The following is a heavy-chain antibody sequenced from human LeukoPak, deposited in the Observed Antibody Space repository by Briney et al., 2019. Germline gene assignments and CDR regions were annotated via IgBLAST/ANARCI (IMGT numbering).Heavy chain of an antibody. V-gene: IGHV4-34*01. Sequence: SGTLSLTCAVYGGSFSGYYWSWIRQPPGKGLEWIGEINHSGSTNHNPSLKSRVTISVDTSKNQFSLKLSSVTAADTAVYYCAGVDTAMETFDYWGQGTLVTVSS. D-gene: IGHD5-18*01. J-gene: IGHJ4*02. CDR1: GGSFSGYY. CDR3: AGVDTAMETFDY. CDR2: INHSGST.